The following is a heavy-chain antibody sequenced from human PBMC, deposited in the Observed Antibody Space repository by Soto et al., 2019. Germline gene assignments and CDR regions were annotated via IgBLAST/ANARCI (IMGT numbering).Heavy chain of an antibody. D-gene: IGHD6-25*01. V-gene: IGHV4-31*03. J-gene: IGHJ4*02. Sequence: SETLSLTCTVSGGSISSGGYYWSWIRQHPGKGLEWIGYIYYSGSTYYNPSLKSRVTISMDTSGKSFSLNLRSVTAADTAMYYCARNLPADTSEVVFDYWGQGTLVTVSS. CDR2: IYYSGST. CDR1: GGSISSGGYY. CDR3: ARNLPADTSEVVFDY.